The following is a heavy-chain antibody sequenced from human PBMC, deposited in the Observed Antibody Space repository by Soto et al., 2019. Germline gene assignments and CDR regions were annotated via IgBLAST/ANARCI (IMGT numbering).Heavy chain of an antibody. J-gene: IGHJ6*03. CDR2: IYYSGST. CDR3: ARDREIVVVPAAMRGGYYYYYYMDV. CDR1: GGSISSGGYY. Sequence: QVQLQESGPGLVKPSQTLSLTCTVSGGSISSGGYYWSWIRQHPGKGLEWIGYIYYSGSTYYNPSLHSRVTLSVDTSKNPFSLKLSSVTAADTAVYYCARDREIVVVPAAMRGGYYYYYYMDVWGKGTTVTVSS. D-gene: IGHD2-2*01. V-gene: IGHV4-31*03.